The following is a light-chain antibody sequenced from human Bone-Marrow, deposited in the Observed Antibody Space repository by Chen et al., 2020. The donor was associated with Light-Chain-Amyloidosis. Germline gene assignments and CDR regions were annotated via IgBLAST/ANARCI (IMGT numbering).Light chain of an antibody. CDR3: QSADSSGTYEVI. CDR1: DLPTKY. J-gene: IGLJ2*01. Sequence: SYELTQPPSVSVSPGQTARITRPGDDLPTKYAYWYQQKPGPAPVLVIHRDPERPSGISERFSGCSSGTTATLTISGVQAEDEADYHCQSADSSGTYEVIFGGGTKLTVL. CDR2: RDP. V-gene: IGLV3-25*03.